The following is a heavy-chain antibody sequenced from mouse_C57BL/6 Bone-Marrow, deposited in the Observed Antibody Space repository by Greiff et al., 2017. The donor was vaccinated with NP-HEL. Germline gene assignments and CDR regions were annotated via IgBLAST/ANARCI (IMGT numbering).Heavy chain of an antibody. D-gene: IGHD1-1*01. CDR1: GFTFTDYY. V-gene: IGHV7-3*01. CDR2: IRNKANGYTT. CDR3: ARYYYGSSYYYAMDY. Sequence: EVMLVESGGGLVQPGGSLSLSCAASGFTFTDYYMSWVRQPPGKALEWLGFIRNKANGYTTEYSASVKGRFTISRDNSQSILYLQMNALRAEDSATYYCARYYYGSSYYYAMDYWGQGTSVTVSS. J-gene: IGHJ4*01.